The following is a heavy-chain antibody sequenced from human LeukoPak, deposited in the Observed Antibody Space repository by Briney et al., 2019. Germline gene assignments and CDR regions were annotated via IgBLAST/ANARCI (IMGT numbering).Heavy chain of an antibody. CDR2: LYSGGDT. Sequence: GGSLRLSCAASGFTFSSYEMNWVRQAPGKGLEWVSVLYSGGDTHYADSVKGRFTISRDNSKNTLYLQMNSLRAEDTAVYYRARDRDMGYWYFDLWGRGTLVTVSS. CDR3: ARDRDMGYWYFDL. J-gene: IGHJ2*01. V-gene: IGHV3-53*01. D-gene: IGHD3-10*01. CDR1: GFTFSSYE.